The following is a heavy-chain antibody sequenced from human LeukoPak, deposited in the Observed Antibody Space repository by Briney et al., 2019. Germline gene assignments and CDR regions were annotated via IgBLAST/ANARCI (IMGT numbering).Heavy chain of an antibody. CDR3: ATGINQLLLFDY. J-gene: IGHJ4*02. CDR1: RYTLTELS. D-gene: IGHD2-2*01. V-gene: IGHV1-24*01. Sequence: ASVKVSCKVSRYTLTELSMHWVRQAPGKGLEWMGGFDPEDGETIYAQKFQGRVTMTEDTSTDTAYMELSSLRSEDTAVYYCATGINQLLLFDYWGQGTLVTVSS. CDR2: FDPEDGET.